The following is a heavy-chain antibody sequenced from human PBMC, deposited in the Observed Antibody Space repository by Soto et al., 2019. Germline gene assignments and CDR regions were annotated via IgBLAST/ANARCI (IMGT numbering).Heavy chain of an antibody. CDR3: AKDRPRRTSGYFFEY. J-gene: IGHJ4*02. D-gene: IGHD1-1*01. CDR2: VSASGLNT. CDR1: GFTFSTYA. Sequence: EVQLLESGGKLVQPGGSLTLSCAASGFTFSTYAMAWVRQAPGKGLEWVSGVSASGLNTDYADPVKGRFYISRDNSKNTVSLHMHSLRAEETAWYYGAKDRPRRTSGYFFEYWGQGTAVTVSS. V-gene: IGHV3-23*01.